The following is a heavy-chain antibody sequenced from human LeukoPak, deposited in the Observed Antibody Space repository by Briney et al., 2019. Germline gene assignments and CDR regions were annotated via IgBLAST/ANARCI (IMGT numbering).Heavy chain of an antibody. Sequence: SQTLSLTCAISGDSVSSNRVAWNWIRQSPTRGLEWLGRTYYRSKWNHDYGVFVRGRITIYADTSKNEFHLHLNSVTPEDSAVYYCARDYPCPNYWGQGTLVTVSS. CDR3: ARDYPCPNY. CDR1: GDSVSSNRVA. J-gene: IGHJ4*02. V-gene: IGHV6-1*01. CDR2: TYYRSKWNH.